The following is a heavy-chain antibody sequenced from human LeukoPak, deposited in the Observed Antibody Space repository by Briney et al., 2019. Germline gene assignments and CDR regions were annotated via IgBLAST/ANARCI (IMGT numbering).Heavy chain of an antibody. D-gene: IGHD1-1*01. CDR2: ISYDGKNK. CDR1: GFTFSSHP. J-gene: IGHJ4*02. CDR3: VRVMTTTRNFDY. V-gene: IGHV3-30*04. Sequence: GGSLRLSCAASGFTFSSHPMHWVRQTPGKGLEWVAVISYDGKNKYYADSVNGRFTFSRDNTKNTLYLQMNSLRVDDMGVYYCVRVMTTTRNFDYWGPGTLVTVSS.